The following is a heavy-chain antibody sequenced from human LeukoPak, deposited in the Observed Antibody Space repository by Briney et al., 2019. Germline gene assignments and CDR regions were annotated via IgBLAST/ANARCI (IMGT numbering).Heavy chain of an antibody. V-gene: IGHV3-74*01. CDR3: ACFSVTPYGAL. CDR2: INSDGTTT. CDR1: GFTFSTYW. Sequence: PGGSLRLSCAASGFTFSTYWMHWVRQAPGKGLEWVSRINSDGTTTNYADSVKGRFTISRDNAKNTLYLQMNSLRAEDTAVYHCACFSVTPYGALWGQGTLVTVSS. D-gene: IGHD4-17*01. J-gene: IGHJ4*02.